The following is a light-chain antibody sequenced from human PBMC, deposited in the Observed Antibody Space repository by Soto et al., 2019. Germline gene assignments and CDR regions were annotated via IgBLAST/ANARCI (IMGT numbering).Light chain of an antibody. V-gene: IGKV1-5*03. J-gene: IGKJ2*01. CDR1: QSISSW. CDR2: KAS. Sequence: DIQMTQSPSTLSASVGDRVTITCRASQSISSWLAWYQQKPGKAPKLLIYKASSLESGVPSRFSGSGSGTEFTLTISSLQPDDFAIYYCQQYSSYSYTFGQGTKLEIK. CDR3: QQYSSYSYT.